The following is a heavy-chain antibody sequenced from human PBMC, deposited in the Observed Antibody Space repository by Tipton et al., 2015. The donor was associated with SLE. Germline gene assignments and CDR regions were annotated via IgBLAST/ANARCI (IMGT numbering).Heavy chain of an antibody. CDR1: GGSISSGSYY. Sequence: TLSLTCTVSGGSISSGSYYWSWIRQPAGKGLEWIGYIYTSGSTNYNPSLKSRVTISVDTSKNQFSLKLSSVTAADTAVYYCASAPQAARNAFDIWGQGTMVTVSS. J-gene: IGHJ3*02. CDR2: IYTSGST. D-gene: IGHD6-6*01. CDR3: ASAPQAARNAFDI. V-gene: IGHV4-61*09.